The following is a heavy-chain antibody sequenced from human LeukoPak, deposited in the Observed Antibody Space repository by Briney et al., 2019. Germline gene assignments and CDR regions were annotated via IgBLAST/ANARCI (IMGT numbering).Heavy chain of an antibody. CDR1: GGSISSGGYS. CDR3: ARDNYSYGLDY. J-gene: IGHJ4*02. CDR2: IYHSGST. V-gene: IGHV4-30-2*01. Sequence: SQTLSLTYAVSGGSISSGGYSWSWIRQPPGKGLEWIGYIYHSGSTYYNPSLKSRVTISVDRSKNQFSLKLSSVTAADTAVYYCARDNYSYGLDYWGQGTLVTVSS. D-gene: IGHD5-18*01.